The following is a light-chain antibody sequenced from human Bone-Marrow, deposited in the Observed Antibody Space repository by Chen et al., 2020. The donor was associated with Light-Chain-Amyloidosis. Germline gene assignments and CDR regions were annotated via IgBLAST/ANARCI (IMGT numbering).Light chain of an antibody. CDR3: SSYTNSNTWV. V-gene: IGLV2-14*01. Sequence: QSALTQPASMSGSPGQSITISRTGTSNDIGSYNYVSWFQQHPGTAPKLMIYDVTNRPSGVSHRFSASKSGNTASLTISGLQAEDEATYYCSSYTNSNTWVFGGGTKLTVL. CDR1: SNDIGSYNY. J-gene: IGLJ3*02. CDR2: DVT.